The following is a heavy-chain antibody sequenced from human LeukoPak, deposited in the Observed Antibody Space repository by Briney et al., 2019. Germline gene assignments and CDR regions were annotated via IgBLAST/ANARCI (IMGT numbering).Heavy chain of an antibody. V-gene: IGHV3-11*06. Sequence: GGSLRLSCAASGFTFSDYYMSWIRQAPGKGLEWVSYISSSSSYTNYADSVKGRFTISRDNAKNSLYLQMNSLRAEDTAVYYCAREKSSYCSGGSCYLSRFGPWGQGTLVTVPS. J-gene: IGHJ5*02. D-gene: IGHD2-15*01. CDR3: AREKSSYCSGGSCYLSRFGP. CDR2: ISSSSSYT. CDR1: GFTFSDYY.